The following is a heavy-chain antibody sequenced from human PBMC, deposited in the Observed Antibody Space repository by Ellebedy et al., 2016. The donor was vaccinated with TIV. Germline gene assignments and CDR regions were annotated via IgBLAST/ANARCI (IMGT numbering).Heavy chain of an antibody. CDR1: GYTFTGYY. CDR2: INPNSGGT. J-gene: IGHJ6*02. CDR3: ARGQPSYYYGMDV. V-gene: IGHV1-2*02. Sequence: ASVKVSXKASGYTFTGYYMHWVRQAPGQGLEWMGWINPNSGGTNYAQKFQGRVTMTRDTSISTAYMELSRLRSDDTAVYYCARGQPSYYYGMDVWGQGTTVTVSS.